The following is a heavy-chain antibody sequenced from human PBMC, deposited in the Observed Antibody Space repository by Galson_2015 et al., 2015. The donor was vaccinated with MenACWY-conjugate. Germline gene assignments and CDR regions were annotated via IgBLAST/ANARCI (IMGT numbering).Heavy chain of an antibody. CDR2: INRDGTST. CDR3: VRDHGDVVAAVPGDYFAY. Sequence: SLRLSCAVSGFTFSRYWMHWVRQVPGKGLMWVSRINRDGTSTTYADSVKGRFTFSRDNAKKTLDLQMNSLRAEDTAMYYCVRDHGDVVAAVPGDYFAYWGRGTLVTVSS. D-gene: IGHD2-15*01. J-gene: IGHJ4*02. V-gene: IGHV3-74*01. CDR1: GFTFSRYW.